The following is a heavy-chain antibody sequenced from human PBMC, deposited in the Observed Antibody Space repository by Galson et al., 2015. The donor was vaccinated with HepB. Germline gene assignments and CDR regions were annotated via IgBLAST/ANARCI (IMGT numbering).Heavy chain of an antibody. D-gene: IGHD4-17*01. CDR1: GFTFSDYF. CDR2: IGTSSTYT. CDR3: VRAGDGDYGLLDF. V-gene: IGHV3-11*06. Sequence: SLRLSCAASGFTFSDYFMTWVRQAPGKGLEWVSYIGTSSTYTKYADSVKGRFTISRDNAENSLYLQMNSLRVEDTAVYYCVRAGDGDYGLLDFWGRGTLVTVSS. J-gene: IGHJ4*02.